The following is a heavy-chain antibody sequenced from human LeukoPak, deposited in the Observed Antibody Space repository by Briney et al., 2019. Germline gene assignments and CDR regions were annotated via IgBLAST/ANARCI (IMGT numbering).Heavy chain of an antibody. CDR2: IYPGDSDT. V-gene: IGHV5-51*01. CDR3: AAALSSSHPGDFAC. D-gene: IGHD2-15*01. CDR1: RYIFSNYW. Sequence: GESLKISCKGSRYIFSNYWIGWVRQMPGKGLEWMGIIYPGDSDTRYRPSFQGQVTISVDKSISTAYLQRSSLKASDSAMYYCAAALSSSHPGDFACWGQGTLVTVSS. J-gene: IGHJ4*02.